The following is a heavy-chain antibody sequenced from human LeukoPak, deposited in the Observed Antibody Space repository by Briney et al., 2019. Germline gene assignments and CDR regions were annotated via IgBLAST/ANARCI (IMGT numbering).Heavy chain of an antibody. CDR3: AKDGLIAAAGANDY. J-gene: IGHJ4*02. CDR1: GFTFTNSW. V-gene: IGHV3-74*01. D-gene: IGHD6-13*01. Sequence: GGSLRLSCAASGFTFTNSWMHWVRQAPGKGLVWVSRINSDGKTTTYADSAKGRFTISRDNSKNTLYLQMNSLRAEDTAVYYCAKDGLIAAAGANDYWGQGTLVTVSS. CDR2: INSDGKTT.